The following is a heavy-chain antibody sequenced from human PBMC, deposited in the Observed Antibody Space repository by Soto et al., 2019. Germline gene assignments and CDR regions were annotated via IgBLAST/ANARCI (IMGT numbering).Heavy chain of an antibody. CDR2: IRSKVYAGTT. CDR1: GFTFADYA. D-gene: IGHD2-21*02. CDR3: TRDSGCVGDCYENYFDY. J-gene: IGHJ4*02. V-gene: IGHV3-49*03. Sequence: PGGSLRLSCTASGFTFADYAMSWFRLAPGKGLEWVGFIRSKVYAGTTDHAASVQGRFTISRDDSKRIAYLQMNSLKPEDTAVYYCTRDSGCVGDCYENYFDYWGQGSLVTVSS.